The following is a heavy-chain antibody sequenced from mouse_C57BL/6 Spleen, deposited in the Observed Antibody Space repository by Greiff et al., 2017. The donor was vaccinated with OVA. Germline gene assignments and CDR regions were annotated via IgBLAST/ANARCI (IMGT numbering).Heavy chain of an antibody. CDR3: ARSLGYDDGWFAY. CDR2: INPSSGYT. V-gene: IGHV1-4*01. D-gene: IGHD2-2*01. Sequence: QVQLQQSGAELARPGASVKMSCKASGYTFTSYTMHWVKQRPGQGLEWIGYINPSSGYTKYNQKFKDKATLTADTSSSTAYMQLSSLTSEDSAVYYCARSLGYDDGWFAYWGQGTLVTVSA. CDR1: GYTFTSYT. J-gene: IGHJ3*01.